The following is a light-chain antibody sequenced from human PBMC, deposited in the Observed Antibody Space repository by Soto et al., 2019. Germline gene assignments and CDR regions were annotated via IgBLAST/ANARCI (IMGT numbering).Light chain of an antibody. CDR1: SSDVGSYNL. J-gene: IGLJ2*01. V-gene: IGLV2-23*01. Sequence: QAALTQPASVCGSPGQSITISCTGTSSDVGSYNLVSWYQQLPGKAPKLLIYEGSKRPSGVSNRFSGSKSGNTASLTISGLQAEDEADYYCCSYAIGSTVVFGGGTKLTVL. CDR3: CSYAIGSTVV. CDR2: EGS.